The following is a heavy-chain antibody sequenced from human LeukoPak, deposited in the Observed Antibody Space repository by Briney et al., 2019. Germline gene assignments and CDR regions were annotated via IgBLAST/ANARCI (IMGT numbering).Heavy chain of an antibody. CDR2: ISGSGGST. J-gene: IGHJ4*02. V-gene: IGHV3-23*01. CDR1: GFTFSSYG. Sequence: GGSLRLSCAASGFTFSSYGMSWVRQAPGKGLEWVSAISGSGGSTYYADSVKGRFTISRDNSKNTLYLQMNSLRAEDTAVYYCAKASEMATIEYYFDYWGQGTLVTVSS. D-gene: IGHD5-24*01. CDR3: AKASEMATIEYYFDY.